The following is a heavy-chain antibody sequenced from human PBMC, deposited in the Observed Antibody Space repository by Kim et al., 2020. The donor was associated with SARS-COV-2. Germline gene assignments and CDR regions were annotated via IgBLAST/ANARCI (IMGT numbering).Heavy chain of an antibody. D-gene: IGHD1-1*01. CDR1: GGSFSGYY. V-gene: IGHV4-34*01. Sequence: SETLSLTCAVYGGSFSGYYWSWIRQPPGKGLEWIGEINHSGSTNYNPSLKSRVTISVDTSKNQFSLKLSSVTAADTAVYYCARGGGAGNGLFGGFGYYY. CDR2: INHSGST. CDR3: ARGGGAGNGLFGGFGYYY. J-gene: IGHJ6*01.